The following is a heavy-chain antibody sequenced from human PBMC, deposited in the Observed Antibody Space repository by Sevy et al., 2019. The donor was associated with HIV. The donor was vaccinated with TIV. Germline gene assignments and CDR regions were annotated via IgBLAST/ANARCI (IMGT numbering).Heavy chain of an antibody. CDR1: GESFSNYY. D-gene: IGHD4-17*01. Sequence: SETLSLTCAVYGESFSNYYGSWIRLSPGKGLESIGEIDHSGRSDYNPSLKSRVTMSVDTSKNQFSLKLTSVTAADTAVYYCARGPKPLRSDYGDYRGVSYYFDSWGQGTLVTVSS. CDR2: IDHSGRS. J-gene: IGHJ4*02. V-gene: IGHV4-34*01. CDR3: ARGPKPLRSDYGDYRGVSYYFDS.